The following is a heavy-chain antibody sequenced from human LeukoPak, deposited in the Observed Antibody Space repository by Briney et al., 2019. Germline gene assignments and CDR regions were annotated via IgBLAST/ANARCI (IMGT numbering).Heavy chain of an antibody. J-gene: IGHJ6*02. CDR1: GVSISSYY. CDR3: ARGIGGSDYYGMDV. D-gene: IGHD3-16*02. Sequence: SETLSLACTVSGVSISSYYWSWIRQPPGRGLEWIGYIYYSGSTNYNPSLKSRVTISVDTSKNQFSLKLSSVTAADTAVYYCARGIGGSDYYGMDVWGQGTTVTVSS. V-gene: IGHV4-59*08. CDR2: IYYSGST.